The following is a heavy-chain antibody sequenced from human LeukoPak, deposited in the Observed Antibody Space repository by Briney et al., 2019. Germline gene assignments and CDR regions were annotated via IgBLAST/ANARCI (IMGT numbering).Heavy chain of an antibody. D-gene: IGHD5-24*01. CDR3: ARGRSGEMDGYNPKHAFDI. CDR2: INHGGST. Sequence: SETVSLTCAVYGASFSGYYWSWIRQPPGKGLEWIGEINHGGSTNYNPSLKSRVTISVDTSKNQFSLKLSSVTAADTAVYYCARGRSGEMDGYNPKHAFDIWGQGTMVTVSS. CDR1: GASFSGYY. V-gene: IGHV4-34*01. J-gene: IGHJ3*02.